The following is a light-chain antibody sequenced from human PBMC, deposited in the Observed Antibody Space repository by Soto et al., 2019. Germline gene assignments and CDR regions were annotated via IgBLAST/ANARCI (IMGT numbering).Light chain of an antibody. J-gene: IGKJ1*01. V-gene: IGKV1-5*03. CDR3: QQYNSYSRT. Sequence: DIQMPPSHSTLSASVGDRVPITFRASQSISSWLAWYQQKPGKAPKLLIYKASSLESGVQSRFSGSGSGTEFTLTISSLQPDDFATYYCQQYNSYSRTCGQGTKGDIK. CDR2: KAS. CDR1: QSISSW.